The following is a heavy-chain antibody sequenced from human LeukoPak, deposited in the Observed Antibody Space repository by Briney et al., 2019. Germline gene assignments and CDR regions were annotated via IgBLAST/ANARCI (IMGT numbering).Heavy chain of an antibody. V-gene: IGHV3-48*03. CDR3: ARDQDDSSGYYYAFDY. J-gene: IGHJ4*02. Sequence: GGSLRLSCAASGFTFSSYEMNWVRQAPGKGLEWVSYISSSGSTIYYADSLQGRFTISRDNAKNSLYLQMNSLRAEDTAVYYCARDQDDSSGYYYAFDYWGQGTLVTVSS. CDR2: ISSSGSTI. CDR1: GFTFSSYE. D-gene: IGHD3-22*01.